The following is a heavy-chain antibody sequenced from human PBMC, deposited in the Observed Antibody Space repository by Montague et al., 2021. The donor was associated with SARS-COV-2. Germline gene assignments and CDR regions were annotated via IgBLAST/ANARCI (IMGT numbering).Heavy chain of an antibody. CDR1: GFTISSYA. J-gene: IGHJ4*02. Sequence: SLRLSCAASGFTISSYAMSWVRQPPGKGLEWVSAISGSGSTYYADSVKGRFTTSRDNSKNTLSLQVNSLRAEDTTVYYCSPPVGASYRFDYWGQGTLVTVSS. CDR3: SPPVGASYRFDY. CDR2: ISGSGST. V-gene: IGHV3-23*01. D-gene: IGHD1-26*01.